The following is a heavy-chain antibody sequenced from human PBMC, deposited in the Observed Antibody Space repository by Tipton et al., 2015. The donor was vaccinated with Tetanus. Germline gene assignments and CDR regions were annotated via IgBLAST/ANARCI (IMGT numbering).Heavy chain of an antibody. CDR3: ARFYCRGGSCYSDY. Sequence: QSGAEVKKPGASVKVSCKASGYTFTSYDVNWVRQATGQGLEWMGWMNPNSGNTGYAQKFQGRVTMTRNTSISTAYMELSSLRSEDTAVYYCARFYCRGGSCYSDYWGQGTLVTVSS. CDR2: MNPNSGNT. J-gene: IGHJ4*02. D-gene: IGHD2-15*01. V-gene: IGHV1-8*01. CDR1: GYTFTSYD.